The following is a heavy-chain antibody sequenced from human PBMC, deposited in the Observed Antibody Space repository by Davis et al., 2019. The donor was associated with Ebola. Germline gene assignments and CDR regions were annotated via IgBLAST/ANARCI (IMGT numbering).Heavy chain of an antibody. CDR1: GGSISTYY. V-gene: IGHV4-59*12. CDR2: IYYSGST. D-gene: IGHD1-1*01. CDR3: AREVHWNYVDY. J-gene: IGHJ4*02. Sequence: SETLSLTCTVSGGSISTYYWSWIRQHPGEGLEWIGNIYYSGSTNYNPSLKSRVTISVDTSKNQFSLKLSSVTAADTAVYYCAREVHWNYVDYWGQGTLVSVSS.